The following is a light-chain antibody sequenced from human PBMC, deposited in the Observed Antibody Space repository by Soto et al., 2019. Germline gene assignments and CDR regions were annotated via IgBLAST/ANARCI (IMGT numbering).Light chain of an antibody. CDR1: QSVSSN. J-gene: IGKJ5*01. Sequence: EIVMTQSPATLSVSPGERATLSCRASQSVSSNLAWYQQKPGQAPRLLIYGASTRATGTPARFSGSASGTDFTLTINRLEPEDFAVYYCQLYGNSPPFGQGTRLEIK. V-gene: IGKV3-15*01. CDR3: QLYGNSPP. CDR2: GAS.